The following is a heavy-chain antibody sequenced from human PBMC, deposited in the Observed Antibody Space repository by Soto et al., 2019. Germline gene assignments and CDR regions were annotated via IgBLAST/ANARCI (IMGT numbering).Heavy chain of an antibody. D-gene: IGHD7-27*01. J-gene: IGHJ4*02. CDR1: GGSISSGGYY. Sequence: SETLSLTCTVSGGSISSGGYYWSWIRQHPGKGLEWIGYIYYSGSTYYNPSLKSRVTISVDTSKNQFSLKLSSVTAADTAVYYCARDWGGAPVYWGQGILVTVSS. CDR2: IYYSGST. CDR3: ARDWGGAPVY. V-gene: IGHV4-31*03.